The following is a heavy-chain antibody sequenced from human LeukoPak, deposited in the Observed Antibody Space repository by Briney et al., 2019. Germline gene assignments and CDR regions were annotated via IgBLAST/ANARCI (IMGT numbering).Heavy chain of an antibody. J-gene: IGHJ4*02. D-gene: IGHD2-15*01. CDR2: ISSSGSTI. CDR3: ARGPGLCSGGSCYSYYFDY. V-gene: IGHV3-48*03. Sequence: GGSLRLSCAASGFTFSSYEMNWVRQAPGKGLEWVSYISSSGSTIYYADSVKGRFTISRDNAKNSLYLQMNGLRAEDTAVYYCARGPGLCSGGSCYSYYFDYWGQGTLVTVSS. CDR1: GFTFSSYE.